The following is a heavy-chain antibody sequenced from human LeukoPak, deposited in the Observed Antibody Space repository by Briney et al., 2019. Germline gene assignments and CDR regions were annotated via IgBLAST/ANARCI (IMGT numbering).Heavy chain of an antibody. D-gene: IGHD6-13*01. CDR2: ISGSGDST. V-gene: IGHV3-23*01. Sequence: RPGGSLRLSCAASGFTFSSYAMSWVRQAPGKGLEWVSAISGSGDSTYYGDSVKGRFTISRDNSKNTLYLQMNSLRAEDTAVYYCAKTRPLDSSSWSHGDYWGQGTLVTVPS. J-gene: IGHJ4*02. CDR3: AKTRPLDSSSWSHGDY. CDR1: GFTFSSYA.